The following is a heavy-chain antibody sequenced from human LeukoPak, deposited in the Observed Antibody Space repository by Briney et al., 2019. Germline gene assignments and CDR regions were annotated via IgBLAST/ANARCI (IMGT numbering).Heavy chain of an antibody. CDR1: GFILSRYG. CDR3: AKEGAGTFLRGVIPFDY. Sequence: GGSLRLSCAASGFILSRYGMSWVRQAPGKGLEWVSAISVSGDRTNYLGSVEGRFTISRDNSKNTLYLQMNSLRAEDTAVYYCAKEGAGTFLRGVIPFDYWGQGTLVTVSS. D-gene: IGHD3-10*01. V-gene: IGHV3-23*01. J-gene: IGHJ4*02. CDR2: ISVSGDRT.